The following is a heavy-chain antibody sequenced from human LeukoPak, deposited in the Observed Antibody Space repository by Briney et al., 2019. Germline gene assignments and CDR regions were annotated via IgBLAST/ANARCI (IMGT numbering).Heavy chain of an antibody. CDR3: ARGRYYGSGSYYNVFVY. V-gene: IGHV4-34*01. J-gene: IGHJ4*02. D-gene: IGHD3-10*01. CDR2: INHSGST. CDR1: GGSFSGYY. Sequence: PSETLSLTCAVYGGSFSGYYWSWIRQPPGKGLEWIEEINHSGSTNYNPSLKSRVTISVDTSKNQFSLKLSSVTAADTAVYYCARGRYYGSGSYYNVFVYWGQGTLVTVSS.